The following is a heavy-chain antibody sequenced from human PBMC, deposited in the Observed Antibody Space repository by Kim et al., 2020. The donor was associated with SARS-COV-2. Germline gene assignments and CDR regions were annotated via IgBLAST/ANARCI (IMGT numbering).Heavy chain of an antibody. CDR3: ARDRRAGSENTFDI. D-gene: IGHD3-10*01. CDR2: IIPIFDTP. J-gene: IGHJ3*02. Sequence: SVKVSCEASGGSFSSYAISWVRQAAGQGLEWMGGIIPIFDTPNYAQKFQGRVTITADESTSTAYMELSSLRSEDTAVYYCARDRRAGSENTFDIWGQGTMVTVSS. CDR1: GGSFSSYA. V-gene: IGHV1-69*13.